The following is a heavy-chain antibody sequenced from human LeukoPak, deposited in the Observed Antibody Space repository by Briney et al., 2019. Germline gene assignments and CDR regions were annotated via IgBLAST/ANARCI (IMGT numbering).Heavy chain of an antibody. CDR2: IYHSGST. V-gene: IGHV4-38-2*01. CDR1: GFTVSSNEM. D-gene: IGHD6-13*01. J-gene: IGHJ6*03. CDR3: ARSGSSSWSYYYYYMDV. Sequence: GSLRLSCAASGFTVSSNEMSWVRQAPGKGLEWIGSIYHSGSTYYNPSLKSRVTISVDTSKNQFSLKLSSVTAADTAVYYCARSGSSSWSYYYYYMDVWGKGTTVTVSS.